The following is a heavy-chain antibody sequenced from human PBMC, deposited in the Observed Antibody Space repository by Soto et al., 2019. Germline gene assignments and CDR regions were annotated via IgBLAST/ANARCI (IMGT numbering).Heavy chain of an antibody. CDR2: ISGSGGST. Sequence: GGSLRLSCAASGFTFSSYAMSWVRQAPGKGLEWVSAISGSGGSTYYADSVKGRFTISRDNSKNTLYLQMNSLRAEDTAVYYCAKGSLPIVVVPAAILGSFSYYLDGWGKGTTVTVAS. CDR3: AKGSLPIVVVPAAILGSFSYYLDG. V-gene: IGHV3-23*01. J-gene: IGHJ6*03. D-gene: IGHD2-2*02. CDR1: GFTFSSYA.